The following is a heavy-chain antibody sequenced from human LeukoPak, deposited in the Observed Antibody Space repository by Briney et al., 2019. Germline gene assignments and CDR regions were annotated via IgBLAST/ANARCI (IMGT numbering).Heavy chain of an antibody. D-gene: IGHD3-10*01. V-gene: IGHV1-46*01. J-gene: IGHJ4*02. CDR3: ATEGTYGSGSYYKTAKPIDY. CDR1: GYTFTTYY. CDR2: INPSGGST. Sequence: ASVKVSCKASGYTFTTYYMHWVRQARGQALEWLGIINPSGGSTNYAQKFQGRVTMTEDTSTDTAYMELSSLRSEDTAVYYCATEGTYGSGSYYKTAKPIDYWGQGTLVTVSS.